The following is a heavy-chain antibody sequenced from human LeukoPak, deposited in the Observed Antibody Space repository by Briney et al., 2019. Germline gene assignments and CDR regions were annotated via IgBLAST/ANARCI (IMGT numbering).Heavy chain of an antibody. CDR2: IYTSGST. Sequence: SETLSLTCTVSGGSISSGSYYWSWIRQPAGKGLEWIGRIYTSGSTTYNPSLKSRVTISVDTSRNQFSLKLSSVTAADTAVYYCAREYCPTTICYPSGGYYDSWGQGTLVTVSS. V-gene: IGHV4-61*02. J-gene: IGHJ4*02. D-gene: IGHD2-2*01. CDR1: GGSISSGSYY. CDR3: AREYCPTTICYPSGGYYDS.